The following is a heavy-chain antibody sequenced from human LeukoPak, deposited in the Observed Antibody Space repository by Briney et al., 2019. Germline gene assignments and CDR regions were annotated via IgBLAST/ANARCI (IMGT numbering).Heavy chain of an antibody. CDR3: ARDHSSSWYWNWFGP. J-gene: IGHJ5*02. V-gene: IGHV1-18*01. CDR2: ISAYNGNT. Sequence: GASVKVSCKASGYTFTSYGISWVQQAPGQGLEWMGWISAYNGNTNYAQKLQGRVTMTTDTSTSTAYMELRSLRSDDTAVYYCARDHSSSWYWNWFGPWGQGTLVTVSS. D-gene: IGHD6-13*01. CDR1: GYTFTSYG.